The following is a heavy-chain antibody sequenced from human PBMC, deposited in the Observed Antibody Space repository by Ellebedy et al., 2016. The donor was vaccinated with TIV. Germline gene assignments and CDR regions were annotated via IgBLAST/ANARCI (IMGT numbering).Heavy chain of an antibody. V-gene: IGHV3-21*01. CDR1: DFTFRRSW. J-gene: IGHJ4*02. CDR2: ISGSGGST. Sequence: GESLKISCVASDFTFRRSWMHWVRQAPGKGLEWVSAISGSGGSTYYADSVKGRFTISRDNAKNSVYLQMNSLRAEDTAVYYCARENWYNDYWGQGTLVTVSS. CDR3: ARENWYNDY. D-gene: IGHD1/OR15-1a*01.